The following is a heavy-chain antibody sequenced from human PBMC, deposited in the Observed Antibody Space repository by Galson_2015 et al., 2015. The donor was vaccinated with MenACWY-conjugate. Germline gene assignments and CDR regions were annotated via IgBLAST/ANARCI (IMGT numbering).Heavy chain of an antibody. D-gene: IGHD5-18*01. V-gene: IGHV1-69*06. Sequence: SVKVSCKASGGTFSSYAISWVRQAPGQGLEWMGGIIPIFGTANYAQKFQGRVTITADKSTSTAYMELSSLRSEDTAVYYCAIGDTAMVNTPKQDYYYYMDVWGKGTTVTVSS. CDR2: IIPIFGTA. CDR1: GGTFSSYA. CDR3: AIGDTAMVNTPKQDYYYYMDV. J-gene: IGHJ6*03.